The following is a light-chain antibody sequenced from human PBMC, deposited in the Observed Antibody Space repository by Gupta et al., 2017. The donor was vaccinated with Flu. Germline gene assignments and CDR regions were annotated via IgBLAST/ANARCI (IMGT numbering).Light chain of an antibody. CDR2: AAS. CDR3: QQNYSSPPCS. J-gene: IGKJ2*04. CDR1: QSISSY. V-gene: IGKV1-39*01. Sequence: DIQMTQSPSSLSASAVDRVTITCRASQSISSYLNWYQQKPGKAPKLLIYAASTLQSAVPSRFSGSGCGTDFTLTISSRQQEDFAAYYCQQNYSSPPCSFGHGTKVEIK.